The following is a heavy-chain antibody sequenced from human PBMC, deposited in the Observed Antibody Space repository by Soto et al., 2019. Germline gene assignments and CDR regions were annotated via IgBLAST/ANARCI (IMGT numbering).Heavy chain of an antibody. V-gene: IGHV3-72*01. D-gene: IGHD1-26*01. Sequence: GGSLRLSCAVSGFTFSDHYMDWVRQAPGKGLEWVGRSRDKANGYTTEYAASVKDRFTVSRDDSKNSLYLQMNSLKAEDAAVYYCVRLARGSYYFEYWGRGTLVTVSS. CDR3: VRLARGSYYFEY. CDR2: SRDKANGYTT. CDR1: GFTFSDHY. J-gene: IGHJ4*02.